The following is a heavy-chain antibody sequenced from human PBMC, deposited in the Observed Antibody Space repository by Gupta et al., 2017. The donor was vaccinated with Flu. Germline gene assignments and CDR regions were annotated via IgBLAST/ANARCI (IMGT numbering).Heavy chain of an antibody. V-gene: IGHV1-69*01. J-gene: IGHJ4*02. CDR2: IIPIFGTA. Sequence: QVQLVQSGAEVKKPGSSVKVSCKASGGTFSSYAISWVRQAPGQGLEWMGGIIPIFGTANYAQKFQGRVTITADESTSTAYMELSSLRSEDTAVYYCASGTGYSSGWYQVTGHYFDYWGQGTLVTVSS. CDR1: GGTFSSYA. D-gene: IGHD6-19*01. CDR3: ASGTGYSSGWYQVTGHYFDY.